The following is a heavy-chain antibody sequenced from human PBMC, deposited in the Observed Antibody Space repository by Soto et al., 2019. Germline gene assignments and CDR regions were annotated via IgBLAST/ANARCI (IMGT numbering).Heavy chain of an antibody. J-gene: IGHJ5*02. D-gene: IGHD3-10*01. CDR3: ARTYSGSHSNWFDP. CDR1: GFTVSSNY. CDR2: IYSGGST. V-gene: IGHV3-66*01. Sequence: GGSLRLSCAASGFTVSSNYMSWVRQAPGKGQEWVSIIYSGGSTYHADSVKGRFTISRDNSKNTVYLQMKSLRAEDTAVYYCARTYSGSHSNWFDPWGLGTLVTVSS.